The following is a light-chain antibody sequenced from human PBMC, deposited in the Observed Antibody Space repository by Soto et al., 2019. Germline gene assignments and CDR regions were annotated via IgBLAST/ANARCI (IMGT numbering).Light chain of an antibody. V-gene: IGLV2-18*02. Sequence: QSVMTQPPSVSAAPGQKVTISCSGSSSNIGGNSVSWYQQLPGTAPKLMIYEVSKRPSGVPDRFSGSKSGNTASLTVSGLQAEDEADYYCSSYTSSSTRVFGTGTKLTVL. CDR1: SSNIGGNS. J-gene: IGLJ1*01. CDR2: EVS. CDR3: SSYTSSSTRV.